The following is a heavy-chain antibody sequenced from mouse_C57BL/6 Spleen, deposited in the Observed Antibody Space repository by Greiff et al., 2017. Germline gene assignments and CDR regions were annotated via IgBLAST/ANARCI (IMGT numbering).Heavy chain of an antibody. V-gene: IGHV1-19*01. CDR3: APSTAGYAMDY. D-gene: IGHD1-2*01. CDR2: INPYNGGT. J-gene: IGHJ4*01. CDR1: GYTFTDYY. Sequence: EVQLQQSGPVLVKPGASVKMSCKASGYTFTDYYMNWVKQSHGKSLEWIGVINPYNGGTSYNQKFKGKATLTVDKSSSTAYMELNSLTSEDSAVYYCAPSTAGYAMDYWGQGTSVTVSS.